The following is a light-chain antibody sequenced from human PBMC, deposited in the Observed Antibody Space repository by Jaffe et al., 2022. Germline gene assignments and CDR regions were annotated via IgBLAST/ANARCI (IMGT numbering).Light chain of an antibody. CDR1: SSDVGGYNY. Sequence: QSALTQPPSASGSPGQSVTISCTGTSSDVGGYNYVSWYQQHPGKAPKLIIYEVTKRPSGVPDRFSGSKSGNTASLTVSGLQAEDEADYYCSSYAGSNLLLFGGGTKLTVL. J-gene: IGLJ2*01. V-gene: IGLV2-8*01. CDR3: SSYAGSNLLL. CDR2: EVT.